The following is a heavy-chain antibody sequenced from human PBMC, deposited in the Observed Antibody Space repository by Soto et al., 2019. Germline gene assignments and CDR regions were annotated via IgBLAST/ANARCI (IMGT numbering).Heavy chain of an antibody. CDR1: GSSINSSGYY. CDR2: MFYRVST. Sequence: SETLSLTCTVSGSSINSSGYYWGWIRQPPGKGLEWIGRMFYRVSTYYNPSLKSRVTVSVDTSKNQFSLNLRSVTAADTAVYYCARLPSRHLVDYWGQGTLVTVSS. J-gene: IGHJ4*02. D-gene: IGHD3-3*02. CDR3: ARLPSRHLVDY. V-gene: IGHV4-39*01.